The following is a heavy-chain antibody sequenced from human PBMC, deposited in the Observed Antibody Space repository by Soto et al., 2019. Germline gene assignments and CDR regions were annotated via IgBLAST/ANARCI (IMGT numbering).Heavy chain of an antibody. V-gene: IGHV4-39*01. J-gene: IGHJ6*02. CDR3: ASLPQGGDYYYGMDV. CDR1: GGSISSSSYY. Sequence: QLQLQESGPGLVKPSETLSLTCTVSGGSISSSSYYWGWIRQPPGKGLEWIGSTYYSGSTYYNPSLKSRVTISVDTSKNQFSLKLSSVTAADTAVYYGASLPQGGDYYYGMDVWGQGTTVTVSS. D-gene: IGHD4-17*01. CDR2: TYYSGST.